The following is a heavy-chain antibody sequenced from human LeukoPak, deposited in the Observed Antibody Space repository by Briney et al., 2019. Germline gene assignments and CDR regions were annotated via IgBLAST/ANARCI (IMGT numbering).Heavy chain of an antibody. Sequence: GGSLRLSCAASGFTVSSNYMSWVRQAPGKGLEWVANIKQDGSEKYYVDSVKGRFTISRDNAKNSLYLQMNSLRAEGTAVYYCARNLRPGSSYGYYYGMDVWGQGTTVTVSS. J-gene: IGHJ6*02. CDR3: ARNLRPGSSYGYYYGMDV. V-gene: IGHV3-7*01. CDR2: IKQDGSEK. CDR1: GFTVSSNY. D-gene: IGHD3-10*01.